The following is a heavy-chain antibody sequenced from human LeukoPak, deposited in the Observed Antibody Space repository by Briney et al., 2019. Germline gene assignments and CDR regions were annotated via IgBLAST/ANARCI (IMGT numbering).Heavy chain of an antibody. Sequence: GGSLRLSCAASGFTFSSYSMNWVRQAPGKGLEGVSAISSSSTYIYYADSVKGRFTISRDNAKNSLYLQMNSLRAEDTAVYYCARGGSGQTQIALWGQGTLVTVSS. CDR2: ISSSSTYI. D-gene: IGHD2-15*01. CDR1: GFTFSSYS. J-gene: IGHJ4*02. CDR3: ARGGSGQTQIAL. V-gene: IGHV3-21*01.